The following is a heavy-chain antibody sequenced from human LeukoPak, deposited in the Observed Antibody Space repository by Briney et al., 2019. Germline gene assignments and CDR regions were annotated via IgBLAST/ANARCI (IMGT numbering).Heavy chain of an antibody. V-gene: IGHV3-23*01. CDR3: TKDKWLVRSRLDY. CDR1: GFTFSSYA. Sequence: GGSLRLSCAASGFTFSSYAMSWVRQAPGKGLEWVSAISGSGGSTYYADSVKGRFTISRDNSKNTLYLQMNSLRAEDTAVYYCTKDKWLVRSRLDYWGQGTLVTVSS. J-gene: IGHJ4*02. CDR2: ISGSGGST. D-gene: IGHD6-19*01.